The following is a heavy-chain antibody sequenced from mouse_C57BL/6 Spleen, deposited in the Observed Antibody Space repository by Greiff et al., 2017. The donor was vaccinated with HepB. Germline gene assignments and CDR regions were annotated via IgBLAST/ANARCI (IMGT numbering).Heavy chain of an antibody. Sequence: DVKLVESEGGLVQPGSSMKLSCTASGFTFSDYYMAWVRQVPEKGLEWVANINYDGSSTYYLDSLKSRFIISRDNAKNILYLQMSSLKSEDTATYYCARGGPYWYFDVWGTGTTVTVSS. CDR2: INYDGSST. CDR1: GFTFSDYY. V-gene: IGHV5-16*01. D-gene: IGHD1-1*02. CDR3: ARGGPYWYFDV. J-gene: IGHJ1*03.